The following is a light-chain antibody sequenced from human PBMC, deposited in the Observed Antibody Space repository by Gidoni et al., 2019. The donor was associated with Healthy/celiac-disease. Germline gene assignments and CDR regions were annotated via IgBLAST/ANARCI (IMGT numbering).Light chain of an antibody. V-gene: IGLV1-47*01. CDR2: RNN. CDR1: SSNIGSNY. Sequence: QSVLTQPLSASGTPGQRVTLSCSGSSSNIGSNYVYWYQQLPGTAPKHLISRNNQRPSGVPDRFSGAKSGTSASLAIRGLRSEDEADYYCAAWDDSLRWVFGGGTKLTVL. CDR3: AAWDDSLRWV. J-gene: IGLJ3*02.